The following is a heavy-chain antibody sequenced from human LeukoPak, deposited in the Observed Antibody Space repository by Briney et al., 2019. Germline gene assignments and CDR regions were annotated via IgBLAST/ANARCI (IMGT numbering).Heavy chain of an antibody. J-gene: IGHJ4*02. CDR1: GGAITNDNFY. CDR3: ARLFDS. V-gene: IGHV4-39*01. Sequence: SETLSLTCTVSGGAITNDNFYWGWVRQPPGKGLEWVVSINYSGTTYYNPSLRSRLSISVDTSRTQFFLTLNSVTAADTAVYYCARLFDSWGWGILVTVSS. CDR2: INYSGTT.